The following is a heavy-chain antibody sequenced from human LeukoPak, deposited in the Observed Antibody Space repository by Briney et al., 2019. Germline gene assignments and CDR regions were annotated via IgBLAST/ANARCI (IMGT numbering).Heavy chain of an antibody. J-gene: IGHJ3*02. V-gene: IGHV4-59*10. D-gene: IGHD3-3*01. CDR3: ARVHYDFWSGYSTDAFDI. Sequence: PSETLSLTCAVYGGSFSGYYWSWIRQPAGKGLEWIGRIYTSGSTNYNPSLKSRVTMSVDTSKNQFSLKLSSVTAADTAVYYCARVHYDFWSGYSTDAFDIWGQGTMVTVSS. CDR2: IYTSGST. CDR1: GGSFSGYY.